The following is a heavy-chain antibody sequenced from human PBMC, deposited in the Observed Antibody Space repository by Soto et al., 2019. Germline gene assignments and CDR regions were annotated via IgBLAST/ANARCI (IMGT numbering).Heavy chain of an antibody. J-gene: IGHJ6*02. CDR3: ARAPLGCSSTSCDYYYYYGMDV. CDR2: IYYSGST. V-gene: IGHV4-59*12. Sequence: SETLSLTCTVSGGSISSYYWSWIRQPPGKGLEWIGYIYYSGSTNYNPSLKSRVTISVDTSKNQFSLKLSSVTAADTAVYYCARAPLGCSSTSCDYYYYYGMDVWGQGTTVTVSS. CDR1: GGSISSYY. D-gene: IGHD2-2*01.